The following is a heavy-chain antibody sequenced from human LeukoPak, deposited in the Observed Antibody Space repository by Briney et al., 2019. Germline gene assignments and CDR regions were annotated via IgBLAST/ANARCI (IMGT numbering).Heavy chain of an antibody. Sequence: SETLSLTCTVTGGSISSYYWSWIRQPPGKGLEWIGYVYYSGGTNYNPSLNSRVTMSVDTSKNQFSLKVSSVTAADTAVYYCATNRLGYTYGPFDCWGRGTLVTAS. D-gene: IGHD5-18*01. CDR3: ATNRLGYTYGPFDC. V-gene: IGHV4-59*08. J-gene: IGHJ4*02. CDR1: GGSISSYY. CDR2: VYYSGGT.